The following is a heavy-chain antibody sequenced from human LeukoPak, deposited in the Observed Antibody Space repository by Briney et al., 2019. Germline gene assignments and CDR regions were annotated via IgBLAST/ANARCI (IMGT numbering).Heavy chain of an antibody. CDR3: ARDLKINYYGSGSYKSYDYYYMDV. Sequence: ASVKVSCKASGYTFTSYDINWVRQAPGPGLGWKGWMNPNSGNTAYAQKFQGRVTMTRNTSRSTAYMELSSLRSEDTAVYYCARDLKINYYGSGSYKSYDYYYMDVWGKGTTVTISS. V-gene: IGHV1-8*01. D-gene: IGHD3-10*01. J-gene: IGHJ6*03. CDR2: MNPNSGNT. CDR1: GYTFTSYD.